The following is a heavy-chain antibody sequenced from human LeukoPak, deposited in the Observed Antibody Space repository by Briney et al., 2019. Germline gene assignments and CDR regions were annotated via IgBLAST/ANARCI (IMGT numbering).Heavy chain of an antibody. V-gene: IGHV3-21*01. D-gene: IGHD2-2*01. CDR1: GFTFSSYS. CDR3: ARGEGHQLLWASYYYYYMDV. J-gene: IGHJ6*03. Sequence: GGSLRLSCAASGFTFSSYSMNWVRQAPGKGLEWVSSISSSSYIYYADSVKGRFTTSRDNAKNSLYLQMNSLRAEDTAVYYCARGEGHQLLWASYYYYYMDVWGKGTTVTVSS. CDR2: ISSSSYI.